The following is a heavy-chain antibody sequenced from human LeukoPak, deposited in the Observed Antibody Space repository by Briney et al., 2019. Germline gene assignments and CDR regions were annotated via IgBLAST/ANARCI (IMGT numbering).Heavy chain of an antibody. J-gene: IGHJ4*02. Sequence: PSETLSLTCAVYGGSFSGYYWSWIRQPPGKGLGWIGEINHSGSTNYNPSLKSRVSISIDTSKNQFSLKLSSVTAADTAVYYCARGPDCSGGSCTHRPIDYWDQGTLVTVSS. CDR3: ARGPDCSGGSCTHRPIDY. D-gene: IGHD2-15*01. CDR1: GGSFSGYY. CDR2: INHSGST. V-gene: IGHV4-34*01.